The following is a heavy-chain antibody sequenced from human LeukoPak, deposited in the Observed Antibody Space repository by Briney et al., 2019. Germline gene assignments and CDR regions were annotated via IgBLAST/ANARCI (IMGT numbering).Heavy chain of an antibody. D-gene: IGHD3-22*01. J-gene: IGHJ4*02. CDR3: ARGPGMIVVVTDQSSDY. V-gene: IGHV4-4*07. CDR1: GGSTSSYY. CDR2: IYTSGST. Sequence: PSETLSLTCTVSGGSTSSYYWSWIRQPAGKGLEWIGRIYTSGSTNYNPSLKSRVTMSVDTSKNQFSLKLSSVTAADTAVYYCARGPGMIVVVTDQSSDYWGQGTLVTVSS.